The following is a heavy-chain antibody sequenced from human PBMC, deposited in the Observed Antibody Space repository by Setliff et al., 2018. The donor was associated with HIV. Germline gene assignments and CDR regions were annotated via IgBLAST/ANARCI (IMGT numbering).Heavy chain of an antibody. J-gene: IGHJ3*02. D-gene: IGHD3-10*01. CDR2: INPSGDIT. Sequence: ASVKVSCKASGNTFSSHYMHWVRQAPGKGLEWMGLINPSGDITSYAEKFQGRVTMTRDTSTSTVYMELRSLRSGDTAIYYCASKGGSGNYPDSDAFDIWGQGTRVTVSS. CDR1: GNTFSSHY. CDR3: ASKGGSGNYPDSDAFDI. V-gene: IGHV1-46*01.